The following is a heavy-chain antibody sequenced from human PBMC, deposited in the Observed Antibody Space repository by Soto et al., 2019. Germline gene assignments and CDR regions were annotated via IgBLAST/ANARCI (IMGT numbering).Heavy chain of an antibody. D-gene: IGHD3-16*02. CDR2: IYYSGRT. CDR1: GGSISDYQ. Sequence: QVQLQESGPGLVRPSETLSLTCSVSGGSISDYQWNWIRQSPGKGLEWIGYIYYSGRTNYNPSLKSRVAISLDTSTKQFSLRLRSVTAADTDVYYCARMRGLGEISSYFGYWGQGTLVSVYS. CDR3: ARMRGLGEISSYFGY. V-gene: IGHV4-59*01. J-gene: IGHJ4*02.